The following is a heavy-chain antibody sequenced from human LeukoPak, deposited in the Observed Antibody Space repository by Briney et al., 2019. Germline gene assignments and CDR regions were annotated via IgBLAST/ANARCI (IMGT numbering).Heavy chain of an antibody. CDR3: ARVGTEGTVTIYY. J-gene: IGHJ4*02. CDR2: IYYTGNI. Sequence: SETLSLTCTVSGGSISSDYWSWIRQPPGKGLEWIGYIYYTGNINYNPSLESRVTISVDTSKRQFSLKLSSVTAADTAVYYCARVGTEGTVTIYYWGQGTQVTVSS. D-gene: IGHD4-17*01. CDR1: GGSISSDY. V-gene: IGHV4-59*12.